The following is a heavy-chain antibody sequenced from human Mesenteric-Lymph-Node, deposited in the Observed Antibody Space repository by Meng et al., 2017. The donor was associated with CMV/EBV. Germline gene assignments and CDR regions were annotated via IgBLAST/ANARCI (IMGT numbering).Heavy chain of an antibody. V-gene: IGHV3-21*01. CDR1: GFTFSSYS. Sequence: GESLKISCAASGFTFSSYSMNWVRQAPGKGLEWVSSISSSSSYIYYADSVKGRFTISRDNAKNSLCLQMNSLRAEDTAVYYCARDYASYGYSASPLSGWGQGTLVTVSS. CDR3: ARDYASYGYSASPLSG. CDR2: ISSSSSYI. J-gene: IGHJ4*02. D-gene: IGHD5-18*01.